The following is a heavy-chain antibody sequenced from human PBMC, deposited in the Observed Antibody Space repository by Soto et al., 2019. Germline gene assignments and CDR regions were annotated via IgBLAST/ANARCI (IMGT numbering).Heavy chain of an antibody. D-gene: IGHD2-15*01. CDR3: AGFYCSGGSCYLDAFDI. CDR1: GGSISSYY. Sequence: SETLSLTCTVSGGSISSYYWSWIRQPPGKGLEWIGYIYYSGSTNYNPSLKSRVTISVDTSKNQFSLKLSSVTAADTAVYYCAGFYCSGGSCYLDAFDIWGQGTMVTVSS. J-gene: IGHJ3*02. V-gene: IGHV4-59*08. CDR2: IYYSGST.